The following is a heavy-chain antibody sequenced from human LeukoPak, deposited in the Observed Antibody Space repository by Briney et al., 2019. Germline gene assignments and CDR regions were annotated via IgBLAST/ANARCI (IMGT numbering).Heavy chain of an antibody. CDR2: MNPNSGNT. J-gene: IGHJ6*03. CDR3: ARGHYYYGSGSPRAYYYMDV. Sequence: ASVKVSCKASGYTFTSYDINWVRQATGQGLEWMGWMNPNSGNTGYAQKFQGRVTMTRNTSISTAYMELSSLRSEDTAVYYCARGHYYYGSGSPRAYYYMDVWGKGTTVTISS. V-gene: IGHV1-8*01. CDR1: GYTFTSYD. D-gene: IGHD3-10*01.